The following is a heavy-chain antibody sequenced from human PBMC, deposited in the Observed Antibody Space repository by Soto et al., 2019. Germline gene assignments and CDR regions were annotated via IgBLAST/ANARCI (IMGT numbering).Heavy chain of an antibody. J-gene: IGHJ4*02. CDR3: ARLYGGKAAP. V-gene: IGHV4-30-2*01. CDR2: IYHSGST. Sequence: SETLSLTCTVSGGSINSDGYSWSWIRQPPGKGLEWIGYIYHSGSTYYNPSLKSRVTISGDRSKNQFSLKLTSVTAADTAVYYCARLYGGKAAPWGQGILVTVSS. CDR1: GGSINSDGYS. D-gene: IGHD2-15*01.